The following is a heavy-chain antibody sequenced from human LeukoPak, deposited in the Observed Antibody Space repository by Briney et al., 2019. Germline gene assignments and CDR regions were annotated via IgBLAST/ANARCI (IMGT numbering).Heavy chain of an antibody. Sequence: GGSLRLSCTASGFTFGDYAMSWVRQAPGKGLEWVGFIRSKAYGGTTEYAASVKGRFTISRDGSKSIAYLQMNSLKTEDTAVYYCTKNYDSSGYFDYWGQGTLVTVSS. CDR3: TKNYDSSGYFDY. D-gene: IGHD3-22*01. J-gene: IGHJ4*02. CDR2: IRSKAYGGTT. CDR1: GFTFGDYA. V-gene: IGHV3-49*04.